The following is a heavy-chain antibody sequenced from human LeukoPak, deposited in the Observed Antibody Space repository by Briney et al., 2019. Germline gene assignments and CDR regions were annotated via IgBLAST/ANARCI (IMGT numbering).Heavy chain of an antibody. J-gene: IGHJ4*02. CDR2: ISDDGSRT. Sequence: GGSLRLSCAASGFTFSSYWMHWVRRAPGKGLVWVSVISDDGSRTSYADSVKGRFTISRDNAKNTLYLQMNSLRAEDTAVYYCARSSYHTDSWGQGTLVTVSS. CDR1: GFTFSSYW. CDR3: ARSSYHTDS. V-gene: IGHV3-74*01. D-gene: IGHD5-18*01.